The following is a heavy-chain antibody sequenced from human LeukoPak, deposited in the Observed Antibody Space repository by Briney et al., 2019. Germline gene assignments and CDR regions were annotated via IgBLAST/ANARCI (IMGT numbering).Heavy chain of an antibody. CDR3: ARGAPGYYDSSGFSKFDY. V-gene: IGHV3-11*01. Sequence: PGGSLRLSCAASGFTFSDYYMSWIRQAPGKGLEWVSYISSSGSTIYYADSVKGRFTISRDNAKNSLYLQMNSLRAEDTAVYYCARGAPGYYDSSGFSKFDYWGQGTLVTVSS. J-gene: IGHJ4*02. D-gene: IGHD3-22*01. CDR1: GFTFSDYY. CDR2: ISSSGSTI.